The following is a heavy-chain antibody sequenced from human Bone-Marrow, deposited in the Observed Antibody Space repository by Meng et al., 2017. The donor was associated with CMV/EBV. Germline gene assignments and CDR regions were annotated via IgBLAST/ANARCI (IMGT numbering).Heavy chain of an antibody. CDR1: GFTFSRYS. V-gene: IGHV3-21*01. Sequence: GESLKISCLASGFTFSRYSMDWVRHVPGKGLEWVASITATSDYIHYGDSVRGRFTISRDNAKNSLSLQMDGLRVEDTGVYFCARDPLFSSHVPYFDSWGQGVQVPSPQ. D-gene: IGHD6-13*01. J-gene: IGHJ4*02. CDR3: ARDPLFSSHVPYFDS. CDR2: ITATSDYI.